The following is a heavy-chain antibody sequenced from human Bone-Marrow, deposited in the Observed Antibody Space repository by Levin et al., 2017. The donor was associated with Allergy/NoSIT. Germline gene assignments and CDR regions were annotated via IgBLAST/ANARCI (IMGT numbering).Heavy chain of an antibody. CDR2: ISVSGENT. V-gene: IGHV3-23*01. J-gene: IGHJ4*02. D-gene: IGHD6-13*01. Sequence: ETLSLTCAASGFTFSRHAMSWVRRAPGKGLEWVSGISVSGENTYYAKAVRGRFTISRDNSKNTLNLQMNSLRDEDTAVYYCVKDRARRWYKAMSYIDSWGQGNLVTVAS. CDR1: GFTFSRHA. CDR3: VKDRARRWYKAMSYIDS.